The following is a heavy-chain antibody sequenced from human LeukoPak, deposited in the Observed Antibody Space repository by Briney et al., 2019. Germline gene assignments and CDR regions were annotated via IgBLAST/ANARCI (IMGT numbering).Heavy chain of an antibody. CDR1: GFTFSSYS. CDR2: ISSSSSYI. CDR3: AGDSYCSGGSCYSRGLDY. J-gene: IGHJ4*02. V-gene: IGHV3-21*01. D-gene: IGHD2-15*01. Sequence: GGSLRLSCAASGFTFSSYSMNWVRQAPGKGLEWVSSISSSSSYIYYADSVKGRFTISRDSARNSLYLQMNSLRAEDTAVYYCAGDSYCSGGSCYSRGLDYWGQGTLVTVSS.